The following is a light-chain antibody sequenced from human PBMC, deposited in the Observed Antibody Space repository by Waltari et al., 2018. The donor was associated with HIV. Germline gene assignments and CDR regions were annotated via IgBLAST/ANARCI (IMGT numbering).Light chain of an antibody. CDR1: QNINRY. J-gene: IGKJ2*01. CDR2: GSS. Sequence: DIQMTQSPSSLSASVGDRVTITCRANQNINRYLNWYRQKPGKAPTLLIFGSSTLQSGVPSRFSGSGSGIDFILTITGVQHEDFATYFCQQSQAIPATFGQGTK. CDR3: QQSQAIPAT. V-gene: IGKV1-39*01.